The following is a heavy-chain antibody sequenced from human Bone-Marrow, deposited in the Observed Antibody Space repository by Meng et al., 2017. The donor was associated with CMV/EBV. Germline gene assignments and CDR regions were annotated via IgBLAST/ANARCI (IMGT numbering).Heavy chain of an antibody. CDR3: ARDEGVGTVSYYYYGMDV. CDR2: TIPILNTA. D-gene: IGHD5-18*01. V-gene: IGHV1-69*08. Sequence: SVKVSCKASGGTFTSYTVSWVRQVPGQGLEWMGRTIPILNTAIYAQKFQGRVTITADKFTSTAYLELSSLRYEDTAVYYCARDEGVGTVSYYYYGMDVWGQGTTVTVPS. CDR1: GGTFTSYT. J-gene: IGHJ6*02.